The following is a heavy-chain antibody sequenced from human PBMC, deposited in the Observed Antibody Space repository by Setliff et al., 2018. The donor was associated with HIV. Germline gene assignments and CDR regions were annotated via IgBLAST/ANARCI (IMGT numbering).Heavy chain of an antibody. V-gene: IGHV4-34*01. Sequence: ETLSLTCSVYGTSFSDHYWSWVRQTPGKGLEWIGEMNQSGTTNYNPSLKSRVTMSIDTSERQFSLKLTSVTAADTAVYYCVRWYYCVSGACYRADYWGQGTMGTV. CDR3: VRWYYCVSGACYRADY. CDR2: MNQSGTT. J-gene: IGHJ4*02. D-gene: IGHD2-21*02. CDR1: GTSFSDHY.